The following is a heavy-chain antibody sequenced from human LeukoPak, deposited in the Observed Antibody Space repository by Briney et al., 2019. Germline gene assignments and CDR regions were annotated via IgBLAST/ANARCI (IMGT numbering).Heavy chain of an antibody. Sequence: SETLSLTCTVSGSSISSYYWSWIRQPPGRGLEWIGYIYYSGSTNYNPSLKSRVTISVDTSKNQFSLKLSSVTAADTAVYYCARLAHLGYCSSTSCPPPQTYYMDVWGKGTTVTVSS. CDR1: GSSISSYY. CDR3: ARLAHLGYCSSTSCPPPQTYYMDV. D-gene: IGHD2-2*01. J-gene: IGHJ6*03. CDR2: IYYSGST. V-gene: IGHV4-59*01.